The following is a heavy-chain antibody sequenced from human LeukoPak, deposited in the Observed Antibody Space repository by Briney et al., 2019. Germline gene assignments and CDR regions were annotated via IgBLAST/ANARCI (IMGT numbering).Heavy chain of an antibody. CDR2: ISYDGSNK. D-gene: IGHD6-19*01. V-gene: IGHV3-30*18. J-gene: IGHJ3*02. Sequence: GRSLRLSCAASGFTFSSYGMHWVRQAPGKGLEWVAVISYDGSNKYYADSVKGRFTISRDNSKNTLYLQMNSLRAEDTAVYYCAKGRRLAELKPKDAFDIWGQGTMVTVSS. CDR3: AKGRRLAELKPKDAFDI. CDR1: GFTFSSYG.